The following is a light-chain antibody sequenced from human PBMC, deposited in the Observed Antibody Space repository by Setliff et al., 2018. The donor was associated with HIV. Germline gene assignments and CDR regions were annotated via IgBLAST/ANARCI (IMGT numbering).Light chain of an antibody. CDR3: YSYTAGTSYV. CDR2: DVT. V-gene: IGLV2-14*03. Sequence: QSALAQPASVSGSPGQSITISCTGTSSDIGAYNYVSWYQQYPGKAPKLVIYDVTIRPSGVSNRFSGSKYGNTASLPISGLQAEDEGDYYCYSYTAGTSYVFGGGTKVTVL. J-gene: IGLJ1*01. CDR1: SSDIGAYNY.